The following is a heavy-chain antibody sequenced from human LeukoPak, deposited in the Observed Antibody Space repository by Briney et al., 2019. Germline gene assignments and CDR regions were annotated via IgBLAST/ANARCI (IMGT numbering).Heavy chain of an antibody. CDR3: ARDFPDGSRNWGFDY. D-gene: IGHD3-10*01. J-gene: IGHJ4*02. V-gene: IGHV3-48*04. Sequence: GGSVRLSCAVSGFAFRSQNMNGVRQAPGMGRVWLAFITSDEGTHYADSVEGRFTISRDNAKNSLFLQMNNLRPEDTSVYYCARDFPDGSRNWGFDYWGQGIWVTVSP. CDR1: GFAFRSQN. CDR2: ITSDEGT.